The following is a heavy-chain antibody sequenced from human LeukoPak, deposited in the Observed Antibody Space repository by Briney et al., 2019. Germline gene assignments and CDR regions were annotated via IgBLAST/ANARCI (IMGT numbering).Heavy chain of an antibody. D-gene: IGHD6-19*01. J-gene: IGHJ4*02. CDR3: AREDSSGWYVFVY. CDR2: INPSGGST. Sequence: ASVKVSCKASGYAFLNYGISWVRQAPGQGLEWMGIINPSGGSTSYAQKFQGRVTMTRDTSTSTVYMELSSLRSEDTAVYYCAREDSSGWYVFVYWGQGTLVTVSS. V-gene: IGHV1-46*01. CDR1: GYAFLNYG.